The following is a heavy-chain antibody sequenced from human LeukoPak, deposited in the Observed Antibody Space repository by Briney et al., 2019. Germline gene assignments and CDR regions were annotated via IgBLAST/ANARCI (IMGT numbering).Heavy chain of an antibody. CDR1: GYRFATSW. J-gene: IGHJ4*02. D-gene: IGHD1-14*01. CDR2: IYPDDSDT. V-gene: IGHV5-51*01. Sequence: GESPKVSPQGPGYRFATSWISWVRQMAGEGLGWVGIIYPDDSDTRSSPSFQGQVTMSADKSISTAYLQWSSLKASDTAMYYCARHRTTYYYDYWGQGTLVTASS. CDR3: ARHRTTYYYDY.